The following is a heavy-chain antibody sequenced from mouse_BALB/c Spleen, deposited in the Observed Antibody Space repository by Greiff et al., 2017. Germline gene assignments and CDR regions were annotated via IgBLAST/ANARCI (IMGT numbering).Heavy chain of an antibody. J-gene: IGHJ1*01. Sequence: EVQLVESGGGLVQPGGSLRLSCATSGFTFTDYYMSWVRQPPGKALEWLGFIRNKANGYTTEYSASVKGRFTISRDNSQSILYLQMNTLRAEDSATYYCARGGVVYWYFDVWGAGTTVTVSS. V-gene: IGHV7-3*02. CDR3: ARGGVVYWYFDV. D-gene: IGHD1-1*01. CDR1: GFTFTDYY. CDR2: IRNKANGYTT.